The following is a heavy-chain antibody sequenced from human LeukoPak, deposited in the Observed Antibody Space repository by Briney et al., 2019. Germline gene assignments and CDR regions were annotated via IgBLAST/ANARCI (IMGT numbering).Heavy chain of an antibody. Sequence: SETLSLTCAVSGGSISSGGYSWSWIRQPPGKGLEWIGYIYYGGSTYYNPSLKSRVTISVDTSKNQFSLKLSSVTAADTAVYYCARGWPGGYFDYCGQGTLVTVSS. D-gene: IGHD2-15*01. CDR1: GGSISSGGYS. J-gene: IGHJ4*02. V-gene: IGHV4-30-4*07. CDR2: IYYGGST. CDR3: ARGWPGGYFDY.